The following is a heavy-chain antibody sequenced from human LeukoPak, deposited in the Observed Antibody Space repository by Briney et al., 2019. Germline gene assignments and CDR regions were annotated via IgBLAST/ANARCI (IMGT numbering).Heavy chain of an antibody. V-gene: IGHV4-30-4*01. CDR2: IYYSGST. Sequence: SETLSLTCTVSGGSISSGDCYWSWIRQPPGKGLEWIGYIYYSGSTYYNPSLKSRVTISVDTSKNQFSLKLSSVTAADTAVYYCARETVDYSNHGGYYYFDYWGQGTLVTVSS. J-gene: IGHJ4*02. CDR3: ARETVDYSNHGGYYYFDY. CDR1: GGSISSGDCY. D-gene: IGHD4-11*01.